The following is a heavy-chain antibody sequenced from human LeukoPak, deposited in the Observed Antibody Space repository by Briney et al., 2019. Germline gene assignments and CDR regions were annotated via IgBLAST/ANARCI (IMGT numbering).Heavy chain of an antibody. V-gene: IGHV1-8*02. J-gene: IGHJ4*02. CDR1: GYSFSAYG. CDR2: MNPNSGNT. CDR3: ARGYPYDY. Sequence: ASVKVSCKTSGYSFSAYGISWVRQATGQGLEWMGWMNPNSGNTGYAQKFQGRVTMTRNTSISTAYMELSSLRSEDTAVYYCARGYPYDYWGQGTLVTVSS.